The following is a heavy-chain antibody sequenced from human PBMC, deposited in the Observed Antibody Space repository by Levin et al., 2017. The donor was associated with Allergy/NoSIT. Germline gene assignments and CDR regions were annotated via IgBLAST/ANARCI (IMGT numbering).Heavy chain of an antibody. CDR3: FGGSGTSDYY. J-gene: IGHJ4*02. D-gene: IGHD3-10*01. Sequence: GESLKISCTASEFTFSTYWMHWVRQAPGKGLVWVSRINPDGSNTIYADSVKGRFTISRDNAKNTLYLQMNSLRAEDTAVYYCFGGSGTSDYYWGQGTLVAVSS. CDR2: INPDGSNT. CDR1: EFTFSTYW. V-gene: IGHV3-74*01.